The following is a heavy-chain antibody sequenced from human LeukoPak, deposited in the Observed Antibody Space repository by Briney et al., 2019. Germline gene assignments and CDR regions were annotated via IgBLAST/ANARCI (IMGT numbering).Heavy chain of an antibody. Sequence: PGRSLRLSCAASGFTFSSYGMHWVRQAPGKGLEWVAVISYDGSNKYYADSVKGRFTISRDNSKNTLYLQMNSLRAEDTAVYYCAKDEWGIAVAGPDYWGQGTLVTVSS. J-gene: IGHJ4*02. CDR3: AKDEWGIAVAGPDY. V-gene: IGHV3-30*18. D-gene: IGHD6-19*01. CDR2: ISYDGSNK. CDR1: GFTFSSYG.